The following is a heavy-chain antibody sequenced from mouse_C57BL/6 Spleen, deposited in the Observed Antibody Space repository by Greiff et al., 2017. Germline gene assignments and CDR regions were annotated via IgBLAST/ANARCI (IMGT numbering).Heavy chain of an antibody. V-gene: IGHV1-64*01. CDR3: AKAEGNPYYFDY. CDR1: GYTFTSYW. Sequence: QVQLQQPGAELVKPGASVKLSCKASGYTFTSYWMHWVKQRPGQGLEWIGMIHPNSGSTNYNEKFKSKATLTVDKSSSTAYMQLSSLTSEDSAFYYCAKAEGNPYYFDYWGQGTTLTVSS. CDR2: IHPNSGST. D-gene: IGHD2-1*01. J-gene: IGHJ2*01.